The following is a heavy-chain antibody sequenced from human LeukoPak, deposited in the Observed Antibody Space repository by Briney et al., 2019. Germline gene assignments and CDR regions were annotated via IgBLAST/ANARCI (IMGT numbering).Heavy chain of an antibody. Sequence: GGSLRLSCAASGFTFSSYWMHWVRQAPGKGLVWVSRINSDGSSIRYADSVKGRFTISRDNAKNTLYLQMNSLRVEDTAVYYCARGVVSSTSLFDPWGQGTLVTVSS. CDR1: GFTFSSYW. D-gene: IGHD2-2*01. CDR2: INSDGSSI. J-gene: IGHJ5*02. V-gene: IGHV3-74*01. CDR3: ARGVVSSTSLFDP.